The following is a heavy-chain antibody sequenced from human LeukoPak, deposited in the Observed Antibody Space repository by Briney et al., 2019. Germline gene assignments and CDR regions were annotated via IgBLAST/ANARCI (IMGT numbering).Heavy chain of an antibody. Sequence: PGGSLRLSCAASGFTFSSYSMNRVRQAPGKGLEWVSSISSSSSYIYYADSVKGRFTISRDNAKNSLYLQMNSLRAEDTAVYYCAIVQVPYSSSSDYWGQGTLVTVSS. CDR1: GFTFSSYS. CDR2: ISSSSSYI. D-gene: IGHD6-13*01. J-gene: IGHJ4*02. V-gene: IGHV3-21*01. CDR3: AIVQVPYSSSSDY.